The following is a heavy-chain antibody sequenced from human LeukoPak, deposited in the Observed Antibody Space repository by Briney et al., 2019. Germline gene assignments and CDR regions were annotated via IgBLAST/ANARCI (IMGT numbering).Heavy chain of an antibody. J-gene: IGHJ5*02. CDR3: AKELRQLGQKYNWFDP. Sequence: GASLRLSCAASGFTFSSYAMSWVRQAPGKGLEWVSAISGSGGSTCYADSVKGRFTISRDNSKNTLSLQTNSLRAEDTALYYCAKELRQLGQKYNWFDPWGQGTLVTVSS. CDR2: ISGSGGST. CDR1: GFTFSSYA. D-gene: IGHD6-6*01. V-gene: IGHV3-23*01.